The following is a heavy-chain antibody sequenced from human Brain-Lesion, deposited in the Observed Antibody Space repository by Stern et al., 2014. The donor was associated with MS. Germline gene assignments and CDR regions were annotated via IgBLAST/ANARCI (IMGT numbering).Heavy chain of an antibody. V-gene: IGHV4-61*02. J-gene: IGHJ3*02. D-gene: IGHD3-9*01. CDR3: ARGNYDVLTDNGGHGFDI. Sequence: QVQLQESGPGLVKPSQTLSLTCTVSGGSISSGNYYWSWIRQPAGEGLEWIGRIYSSGSTQYNPPLKSRVTISADTSTNQFSLGLSSVTAADTAVYYCARGNYDVLTDNGGHGFDIWGQGTMVTVSS. CDR1: GGSISSGNYY. CDR2: IYSSGST.